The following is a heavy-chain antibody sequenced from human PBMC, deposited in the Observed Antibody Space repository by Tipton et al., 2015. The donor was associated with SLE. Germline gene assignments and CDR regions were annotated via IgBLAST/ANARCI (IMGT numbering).Heavy chain of an antibody. V-gene: IGHV3-21*04. D-gene: IGHD2-15*01. CDR2: ISSSSSYI. Sequence: SLRLSCAASGFIFSNYSMNWVRQAPGKGLEWVSSISSSSSYIYYADSVKGRFTISRHNSKNTLYLQMNSLRAEDTAVYYCARARDAGGAFDIWGQGTMVTVSS. CDR1: GFIFSNYS. J-gene: IGHJ3*02. CDR3: ARARDAGGAFDI.